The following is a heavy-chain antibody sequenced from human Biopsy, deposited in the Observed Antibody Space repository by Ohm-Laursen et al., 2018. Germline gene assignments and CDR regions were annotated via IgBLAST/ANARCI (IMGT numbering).Heavy chain of an antibody. J-gene: IGHJ3*02. CDR3: AKHGSGWTGDDALHI. V-gene: IGHV4-59*08. CDR2: ISYSGST. Sequence: SQTLSLTSTVSAGTISGSSWSWIRQAPGRGREWVGYISYSGSTSNNPSLKSQITITVDTSKNQFSQKVTAVTAADTAVYYCAKHGSGWTGDDALHIWGQGTMVTVSS. CDR1: AGTISGSS. D-gene: IGHD6-19*01.